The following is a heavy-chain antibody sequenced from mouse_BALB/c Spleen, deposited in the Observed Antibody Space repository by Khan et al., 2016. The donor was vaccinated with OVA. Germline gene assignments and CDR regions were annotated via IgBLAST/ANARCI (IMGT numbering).Heavy chain of an antibody. CDR2: ISSGDNT. J-gene: IGHJ3*01. V-gene: IGHV5-6-5*01. CDR1: GFTFSNYA. Sequence: EVMLVESGGGLVKPGGSLKVSCAASGFTFSNYAMSWVRQTPEKRMEWVASISSGDNTYYPDSVKGRFTISRDNARNILYLQMPSRRTEDTAMYYCARDYWFVYWGQGTLVTVSA. CDR3: ARDYWFVY.